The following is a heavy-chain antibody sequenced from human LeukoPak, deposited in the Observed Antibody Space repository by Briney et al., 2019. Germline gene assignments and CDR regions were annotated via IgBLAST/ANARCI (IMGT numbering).Heavy chain of an antibody. Sequence: PGGPLRLSCAASGFTFSSYWMSWVRQAPGKGLEWVANIKQDGSEKYYVDSVKGRFTISRDNAKTSLYLQMNSLRAEDTAVYYCARDQGPYNYDSFDYWGQGTLVTVSS. CDR3: ARDQGPYNYDSFDY. CDR2: IKQDGSEK. V-gene: IGHV3-7*04. J-gene: IGHJ4*02. D-gene: IGHD5-18*01. CDR1: GFTFSSYW.